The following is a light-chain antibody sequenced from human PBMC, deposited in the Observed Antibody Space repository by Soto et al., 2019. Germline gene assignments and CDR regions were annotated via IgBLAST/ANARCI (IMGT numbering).Light chain of an antibody. V-gene: IGKV1-27*01. CDR1: QGINND. CDR2: AAS. J-gene: IGKJ1*01. Sequence: DIQMTQSPSSLSASVGDKVTITCRASQGINNDLAWYQQKPGKPPRLLIYAASTLQSGVPSRFSGSGSGTDFTLTITSMQPEDVATYYCPKYNSAPQPFGPGTKVEIK. CDR3: PKYNSAPQP.